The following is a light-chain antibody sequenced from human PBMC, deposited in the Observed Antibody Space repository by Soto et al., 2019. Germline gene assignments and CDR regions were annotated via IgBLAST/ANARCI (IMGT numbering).Light chain of an antibody. CDR2: EVS. Sequence: QSALTQPPSASGSPGQSVTISCTGTSRDVGGYNYVSWYQQHPGKAPKLMIYEVSKRPSGVPDRFSGSKSGNTASLTVSGLQAEDEADYYCSSYGGSNVVVFGGGTKLTVL. J-gene: IGLJ2*01. V-gene: IGLV2-8*01. CDR1: SRDVGGYNY. CDR3: SSYGGSNVVV.